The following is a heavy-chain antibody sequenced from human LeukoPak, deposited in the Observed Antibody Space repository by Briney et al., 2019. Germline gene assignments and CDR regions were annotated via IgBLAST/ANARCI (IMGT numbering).Heavy chain of an antibody. CDR3: AKDSRDGFLPDY. J-gene: IGHJ4*02. CDR2: ISYDGSNK. D-gene: IGHD5-24*01. Sequence: GGSLRLSCAASGFTFSSYGMHGVRQAPGKGLEWVAVISYDGSNKYYADSVKGRFTTSRDNSKNTLYLQMNSLRAEDTAVYYCAKDSRDGFLPDYWGQGTLVTVSS. V-gene: IGHV3-30*18. CDR1: GFTFSSYG.